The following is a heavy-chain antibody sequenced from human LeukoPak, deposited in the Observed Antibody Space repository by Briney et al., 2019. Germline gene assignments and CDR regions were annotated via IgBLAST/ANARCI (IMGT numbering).Heavy chain of an antibody. D-gene: IGHD2-15*01. CDR2: ISSSGSTI. CDR3: ARDYFSRAALLGYFDL. CDR1: GFTVSSNE. V-gene: IGHV3-11*01. Sequence: GGSLRLSCAASGFTVSSNEMSWIRQAPGKGLEWVSYISSSGSTIYYADSVKGRFTISRDNAKNSLYLQMNSLRAEDTAVYYCARDYFSRAALLGYFDLWGRGTLVTVSS. J-gene: IGHJ2*01.